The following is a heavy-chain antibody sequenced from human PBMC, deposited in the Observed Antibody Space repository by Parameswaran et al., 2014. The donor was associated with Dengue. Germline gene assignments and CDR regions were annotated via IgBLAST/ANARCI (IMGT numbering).Heavy chain of an antibody. D-gene: IGHD3-10*01. V-gene: IGHV4-59*01. CDR3: ARELFTMVRGARNHNWFDP. J-gene: IGHJ5*02. CDR2: IYYSGST. Sequence: RWIRQPPGKGLEWIGYIYYSGSTNYNPSLKSRVTISVDTSKNQFSLKLSSVTAADTAVYYCARELFTMVRGARNHNWFDPWGQGTLVTVSS.